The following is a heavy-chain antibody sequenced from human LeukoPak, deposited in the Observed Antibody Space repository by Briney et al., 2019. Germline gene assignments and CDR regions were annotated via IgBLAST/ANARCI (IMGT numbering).Heavy chain of an antibody. Sequence: GGSLRLSCAASGFTFSSSSMNWVRQAPGKGLEWVSFISMGSRFRHYAESMKGRFTISRDDAKNSMYLQMDSLRAEDTAVYYCTRDLEFANSIAYWGQGTLVAVSS. CDR2: ISMGSRFR. CDR1: GFTFSSSS. D-gene: IGHD2/OR15-2a*01. J-gene: IGHJ4*02. V-gene: IGHV3-21*01. CDR3: TRDLEFANSIAY.